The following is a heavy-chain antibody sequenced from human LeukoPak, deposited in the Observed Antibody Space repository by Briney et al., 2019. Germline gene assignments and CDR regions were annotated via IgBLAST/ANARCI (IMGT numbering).Heavy chain of an antibody. D-gene: IGHD3/OR15-3a*01. CDR1: GYTFTSYG. V-gene: IGHV1-18*01. CDR3: ARDWTRNFPNWFDP. CDR2: ISAYNGNT. J-gene: IGHJ5*02. Sequence: ASVKVSCKASGYTFTSYGISWVRQAPGQGPEWMGWISAYNGNTNYAQKLQGRVTMTTDTSTSTAYMELRSLRSDDTAVYYCARDWTRNFPNWFDPWGQGTLVTVSS.